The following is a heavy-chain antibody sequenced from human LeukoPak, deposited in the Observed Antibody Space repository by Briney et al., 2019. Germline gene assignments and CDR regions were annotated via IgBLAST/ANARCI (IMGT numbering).Heavy chain of an antibody. D-gene: IGHD2-2*02. J-gene: IGHJ5*02. CDR1: GFTFSSYG. V-gene: IGHV3-33*01. CDR2: IWYDGRNK. CDR3: AGDRYRQYQLLYAGPWFDP. Sequence: GRSLRLSCAASGFTFSSYGMHWVRQAPGKGLEWVAVIWYDGRNKYYADSVKGRFTISRDNSKNTLYLQMNSLRAEDTAVYYCAGDRYRQYQLLYAGPWFDPWGQGTLVTVSS.